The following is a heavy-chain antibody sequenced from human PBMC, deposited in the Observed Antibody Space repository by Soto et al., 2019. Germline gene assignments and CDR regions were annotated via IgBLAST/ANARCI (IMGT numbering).Heavy chain of an antibody. CDR1: GGSISSSNW. Sequence: SETLSLTCAVSGGSISSSNWWSWVRQSPGMGLEWIGEIYHSGSTNYSPSLKSRLTISLDKSKNQFSLKLTSVTAADTAVYYCARGSYYYDSSGYYHYWGQGTLVTVSS. CDR3: ARGSYYYDSSGYYHY. J-gene: IGHJ4*02. V-gene: IGHV4-4*02. CDR2: IYHSGST. D-gene: IGHD3-22*01.